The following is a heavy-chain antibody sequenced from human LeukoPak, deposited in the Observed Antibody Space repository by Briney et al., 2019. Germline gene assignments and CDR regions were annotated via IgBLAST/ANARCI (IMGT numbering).Heavy chain of an antibody. CDR3: ARSLYYYDSSGYYPTPEYFQH. V-gene: IGHV6-1*01. J-gene: IGHJ1*01. CDR2: TYYRSKWYN. CDR1: GDSVSSNSAA. D-gene: IGHD3-22*01. Sequence: SQTLSLTCAISGDSVSSNSAAWNWIRQSPSRGLKWLGRTYYRSKWYNDYAVSVKSRITINPDTSKNQFSLQLNSVTPEDTAVNYCARSLYYYDSSGYYPTPEYFQHWGQGTLVTVSS.